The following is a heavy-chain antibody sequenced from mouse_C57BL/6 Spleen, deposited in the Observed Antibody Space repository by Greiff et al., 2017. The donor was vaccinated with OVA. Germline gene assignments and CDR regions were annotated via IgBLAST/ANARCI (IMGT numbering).Heavy chain of an antibody. D-gene: IGHD1-1*01. J-gene: IGHJ3*01. CDR1: GFTFSSYA. Sequence: EVQLVESGEGLVKPGGSLKLSCAASGFTFSSYAMSWVRQTPEKRLEWVAYISSGGDYIYYADTVKGRFTISRDNARNTLYLQMSSLKSEDTAMYYCTRGGYYYGSSYGDWFAYWGQGTLVTVSA. CDR3: TRGGYYYGSSYGDWFAY. V-gene: IGHV5-9-1*02. CDR2: ISSGGDYI.